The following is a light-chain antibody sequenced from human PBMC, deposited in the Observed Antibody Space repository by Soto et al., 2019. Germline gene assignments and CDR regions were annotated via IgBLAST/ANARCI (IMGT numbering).Light chain of an antibody. J-gene: IGKJ4*01. V-gene: IGKV3-15*01. CDR1: QSVSNNH. CDR2: GAS. CDR3: QQYINWPPLT. Sequence: EIVLTQSPGTLSLSPGERATLSCRAIQSVSNNHLAWYHQKPGQAPRLLIYGASTRATGIPARFSGSGSGTEFTLTISSLQSEDFAVYYCQQYINWPPLTFGGGTKVDIK.